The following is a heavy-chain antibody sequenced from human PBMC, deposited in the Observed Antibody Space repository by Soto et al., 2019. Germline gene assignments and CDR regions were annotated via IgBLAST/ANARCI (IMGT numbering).Heavy chain of an antibody. CDR1: GYTFTSYD. J-gene: IGHJ3*02. CDR3: ATGTTIAGAFDI. D-gene: IGHD1-7*01. V-gene: IGHV1-8*01. Sequence: ASVKVSCKASGYTFTSYDINWVRQATGQGLEWMGWMNPNSGNTGYAQKFQGRVTMTRNTSISTAYMELSSLRSEDTAVYYCATGTTIAGAFDIWGQGTMVTVS. CDR2: MNPNSGNT.